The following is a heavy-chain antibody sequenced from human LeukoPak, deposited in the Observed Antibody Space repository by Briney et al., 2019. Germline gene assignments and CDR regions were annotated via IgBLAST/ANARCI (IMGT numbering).Heavy chain of an antibody. V-gene: IGHV1-69*06. D-gene: IGHD3-16*02. J-gene: IGHJ4*02. CDR3: ANIMITFGGVIVNPGDY. CDR2: IIPIFGTA. CDR1: GGTFSSYA. Sequence: ASVKVSCKASGGTFSSYAISWVRQAPGQGLEWMGGIIPIFGTANYAQKFQGRVTITADKSTSTAYMELSSLRSEDTAVYYCANIMITFGGVIVNPGDYWGQGTLVTVSS.